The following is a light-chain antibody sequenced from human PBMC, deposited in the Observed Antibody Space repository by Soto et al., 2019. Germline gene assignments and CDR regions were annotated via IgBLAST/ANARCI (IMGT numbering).Light chain of an antibody. J-gene: IGKJ2*01. CDR2: DAS. CDR1: QRVSNSY. V-gene: IGKV3-20*01. CDR3: QHYERPPFA. Sequence: VLTQSPGTLSLFPGDRATLSCRASQRVSNSYLAWSQQKPGQDPRLLIYDASSRAAGVPDRVSGGGSGTDFTLTISALETEDFALYFCQHYERPPFAFGQGTRLE.